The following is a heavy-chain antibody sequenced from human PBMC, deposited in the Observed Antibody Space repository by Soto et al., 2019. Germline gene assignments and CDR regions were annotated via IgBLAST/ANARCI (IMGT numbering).Heavy chain of an antibody. CDR2: FNPHDSDT. CDR1: GYSFNTHW. CDR3: SRHVLHAVLSPTYYIDS. D-gene: IGHD3-9*01. Sequence: GESLKISCKNSGYSFNTHWIVWVRQLPGKGLEWMGIFNPHDSDTRFGPSFQGQVTMSADKSTSTAYLQWNNPRASDTAMYFCSRHVLHAVLSPTYYIDSWGQGTPVTVSS. V-gene: IGHV5-51*01. J-gene: IGHJ4*02.